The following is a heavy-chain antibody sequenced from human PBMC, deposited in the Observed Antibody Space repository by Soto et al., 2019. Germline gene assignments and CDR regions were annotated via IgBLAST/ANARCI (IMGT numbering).Heavy chain of an antibody. CDR3: ASFSYYYGSGSYEWFDP. D-gene: IGHD3-10*01. Sequence: AAVKVSFKASGYAFTSYGISWVRQAPVQGLEWMGLISAYNGNSNYAQKLQGRGTMTTATSTSTAYMELRSLRSDDKAVYYCASFSYYYGSGSYEWFDPWGQGTLVTVSS. CDR2: ISAYNGNS. V-gene: IGHV1-18*01. CDR1: GYAFTSYG. J-gene: IGHJ5*02.